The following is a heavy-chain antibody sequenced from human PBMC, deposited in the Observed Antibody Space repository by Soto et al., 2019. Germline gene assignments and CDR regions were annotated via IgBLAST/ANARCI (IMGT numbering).Heavy chain of an antibody. CDR3: ARGYSSGWYFDY. CDR2: IGTGGSPI. CDR1: GFTFSDYY. J-gene: IGHJ4*02. D-gene: IGHD6-19*01. Sequence: QVQLVESGGGLVRPGGSLRLSCAASGFTFSDYYMSWIRQAPGKGLEWLSYIGTGGSPIYYADSVKGRFTISRDNAKNSLYLQMNSLRAEDTAVYYCARGYSSGWYFDYWGPGTLVTVSS. V-gene: IGHV3-11*01.